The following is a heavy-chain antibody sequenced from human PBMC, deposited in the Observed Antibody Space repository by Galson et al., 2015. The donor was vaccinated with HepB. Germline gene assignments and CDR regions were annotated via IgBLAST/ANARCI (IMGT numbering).Heavy chain of an antibody. V-gene: IGHV6-1*01. J-gene: IGHJ4*02. D-gene: IGHD1-26*01. CDR2: TYRRSKWYT. CDR1: GDSVSSNTVA. Sequence: CAISGDSVSSNTVAWNWIRQSPSRGLEWLGRTYRRSKWYTDYALSARSRIAINPDTSKNQFSLQLNSVTPEDTAVYYCARGGSDYWYYYDSWGQGILVTVSS. CDR3: ARGGSDYWYYYDS.